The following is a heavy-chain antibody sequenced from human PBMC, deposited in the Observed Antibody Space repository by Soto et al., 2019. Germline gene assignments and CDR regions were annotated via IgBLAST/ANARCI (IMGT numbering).Heavy chain of an antibody. CDR3: ARTAPMDAGDKYYYDF. CDR2: IIPFFGTA. Sequence: QVQLVQSGAEVKKTGSSVKVSCKTSGGTFSTFGISWVRQAPGQGLEWMGGIIPFFGTAEYSQKFEDRITITADDSKNTGYMDLRSLTSEDTAIYYCARTAPMDAGDKYYYDFWGQGALVTVSS. D-gene: IGHD3-16*01. V-gene: IGHV1-69*01. J-gene: IGHJ4*02. CDR1: GGTFSTFG.